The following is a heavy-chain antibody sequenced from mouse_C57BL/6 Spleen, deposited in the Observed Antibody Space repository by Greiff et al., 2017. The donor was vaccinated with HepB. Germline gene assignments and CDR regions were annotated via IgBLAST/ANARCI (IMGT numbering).Heavy chain of an antibody. CDR2: ISDGGSYT. D-gene: IGHD1-1*01. J-gene: IGHJ4*01. V-gene: IGHV5-4*01. CDR1: GFTFSSYA. Sequence: EVKLMESGGGLVKPGGSLKLSCAASGFTFSSYAMSWVRQTPEKRLEWVATISDGGSYTYYPDNVKGRFTISRDNAKNNLYLQMSHLKSEDTAMYYCARDLSSYDAMDYWGQGTSVTVSS. CDR3: ARDLSSYDAMDY.